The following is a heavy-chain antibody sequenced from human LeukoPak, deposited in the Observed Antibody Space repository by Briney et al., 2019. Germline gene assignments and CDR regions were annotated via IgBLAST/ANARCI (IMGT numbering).Heavy chain of an antibody. J-gene: IGHJ6*03. CDR3: ARGSSTRVYYYYYMDV. CDR2: INPYSGGT. Sequence: ASVKVSCKASGYTFTGYYMHWVRQAPGQGLEWMGWINPYSGGTNYEQKFQGRVTMTRDTSISTAYMEVSRVRSDDTAMYYCARGSSTRVYYYYYMDVWGEGTTVTVSS. V-gene: IGHV1-2*02. D-gene: IGHD6-6*01. CDR1: GYTFTGYY.